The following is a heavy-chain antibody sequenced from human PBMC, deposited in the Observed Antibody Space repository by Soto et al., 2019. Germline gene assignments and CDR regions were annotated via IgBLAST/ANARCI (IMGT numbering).Heavy chain of an antibody. CDR2: IYYSGST. CDR1: GGSISSGGYY. J-gene: IGHJ4*02. D-gene: IGHD3-22*01. Sequence: QVQLQESGPGLVKPSQTLSLTCTVSGGSISSGGYYWSWIRQYPGKGLEWIGYIYYSGSTYYTPSLRSRLTLSLDASKKQFSLKLSSVTVADTAVYYGARAGYDRSGYYEYFDYWGQGTLVTVSS. CDR3: ARAGYDRSGYYEYFDY. V-gene: IGHV4-31*03.